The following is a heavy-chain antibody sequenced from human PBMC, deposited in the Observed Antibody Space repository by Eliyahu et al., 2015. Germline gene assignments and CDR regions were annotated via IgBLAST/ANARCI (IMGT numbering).Heavy chain of an antibody. CDR3: ALEGGSSGPRWFDP. J-gene: IGHJ5*02. CDR2: IIPAFGKP. CDR1: GGTFSTYT. V-gene: IGHV1-69*01. D-gene: IGHD6-19*01. Sequence: QVQLVQSGAEVKKPGSSVKVSCKASGGTFSTYTISWVRQAPGQGLEWMGGIIPAFGKPNYAQKFQGRVTITADESTSTAYMELSSLRFEDTAVYYCALEGGSSGPRWFDPWGQGTLVIVSS.